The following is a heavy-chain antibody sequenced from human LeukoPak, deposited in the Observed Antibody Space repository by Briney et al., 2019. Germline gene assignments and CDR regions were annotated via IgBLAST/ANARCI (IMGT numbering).Heavy chain of an antibody. J-gene: IGHJ6*02. D-gene: IGHD2-15*01. CDR2: IIPILGIA. CDR1: GGTFSSYA. V-gene: IGHV1-69*04. CDR3: ARVVVVAASTYYYGMDV. Sequence: ASVKVSCKASGGTFSSYAISWVRQAPGQGLEWMGRIIPILGIANYAQKFQGRVTITADKSTSTAYMELSSLRSGDTAVYYCARVVVVAASTYYYGMDVWGQGTTVTVSS.